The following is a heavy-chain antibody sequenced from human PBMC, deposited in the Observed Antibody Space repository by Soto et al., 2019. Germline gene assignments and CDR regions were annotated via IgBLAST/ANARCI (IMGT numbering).Heavy chain of an antibody. J-gene: IGHJ5*02. CDR1: GFTFSSYS. V-gene: IGHV3-48*02. Sequence: GGSLRLSCAASGFTFSSYSMNWVRQAPGKGLEWVSYISSSSSTIYYADSVKGRFTISRDNAKNSLYLQMNSLRDEDTAVYYCARDSGGRGLLYWFDPWGQGTLVTVSS. D-gene: IGHD1-26*01. CDR3: ARDSGGRGLLYWFDP. CDR2: ISSSSSTI.